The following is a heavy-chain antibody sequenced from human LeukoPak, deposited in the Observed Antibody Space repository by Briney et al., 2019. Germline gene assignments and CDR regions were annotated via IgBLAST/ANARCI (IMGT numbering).Heavy chain of an antibody. CDR3: ARDIDSNTDENYYYMDV. CDR2: IYYSGST. D-gene: IGHD4-11*01. Sequence: PSETLSLTCTVSGGSISSYYWSWIRQPPGKGLEWIGYIYYSGSTNYNPSLKSRVTISVDTSKNQFSLKLSSVTAADTAVYYCARDIDSNTDENYYYMDVWGKGTTVTVSS. V-gene: IGHV4-59*01. CDR1: GGSISSYY. J-gene: IGHJ6*03.